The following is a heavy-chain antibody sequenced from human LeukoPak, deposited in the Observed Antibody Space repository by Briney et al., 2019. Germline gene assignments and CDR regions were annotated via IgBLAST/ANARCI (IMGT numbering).Heavy chain of an antibody. J-gene: IGHJ4*02. CDR1: GGSFSGYY. CDR3: ARGFPPYDYVWGSYRLYYFDY. D-gene: IGHD3-16*02. Sequence: SETLSLTCAVYGGSFSGYYWSWIRQPPGKGLEWVGEINHSGSTNYNPSLKSRVTISVDTSKNQFSLKLSSVTAADTAVYYCARGFPPYDYVWGSYRLYYFDYWGQGTLVTVSS. CDR2: INHSGST. V-gene: IGHV4-34*01.